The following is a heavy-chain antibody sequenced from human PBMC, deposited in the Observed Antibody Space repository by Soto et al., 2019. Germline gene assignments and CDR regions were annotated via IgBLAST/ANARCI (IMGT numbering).Heavy chain of an antibody. V-gene: IGHV3-11*01. D-gene: IGHD3-10*01. Sequence: LRLSCAASGFDFSDYYMSWSRLAPGKGLEWISYISDSGAPLYYADSVKGRFSISRDNARKSVYLQMNNLRADDTALYFCARDIRGYGMDVWGPGTTVTVSS. J-gene: IGHJ6*02. CDR1: GFDFSDYY. CDR2: ISDSGAPL. CDR3: ARDIRGYGMDV.